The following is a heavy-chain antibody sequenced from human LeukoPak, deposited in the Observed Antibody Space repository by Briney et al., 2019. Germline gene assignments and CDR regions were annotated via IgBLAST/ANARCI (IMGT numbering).Heavy chain of an antibody. CDR1: GFTFSNAW. CDR3: TTSARAVAGYDY. J-gene: IGHJ4*02. CDR2: IKSKTDGGTT. V-gene: IGHV3-15*01. D-gene: IGHD6-19*01. Sequence: GGSLRLSCAASGFTFSNAWMSWVRQAPGKGLEWVGRIKSKTDGGTTDYAAPVKGRFTISRDDSKNTLYRQMNSLKTEDTAVYYCTTSARAVAGYDYWGQGTLVTVSS.